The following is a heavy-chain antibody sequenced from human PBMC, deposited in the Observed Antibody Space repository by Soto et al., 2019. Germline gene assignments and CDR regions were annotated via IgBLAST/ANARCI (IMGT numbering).Heavy chain of an antibody. CDR2: ITWNGGTI. Sequence: AGGSLRLSCAASGFAFDYYVMHWVRQPPGRGLEWVSGITWNGGTIRYVDSVKGRFTISRDNAENSLYLQMNSLRPEDTAVYYCAKGGSAALIAPSGRDNWFDPWGQGTQVTVSS. D-gene: IGHD6-13*01. CDR3: AKGGSAALIAPSGRDNWFDP. V-gene: IGHV3-9*01. CDR1: GFAFDYYV. J-gene: IGHJ5*02.